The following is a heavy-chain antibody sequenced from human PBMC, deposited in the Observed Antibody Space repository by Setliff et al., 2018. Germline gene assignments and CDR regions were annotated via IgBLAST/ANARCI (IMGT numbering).Heavy chain of an antibody. CDR1: GDTFSSSA. J-gene: IGHJ4*02. CDR3: ARGYSYGPFGY. V-gene: IGHV1-69*05. D-gene: IGHD5-18*01. Sequence: GASVKVSCKASGDTFSSSAISWVRQAPGQGLEWMGGIIPIFGTANYAQKFQGRVTITTDTSTSTAYMELRSLRSDDTAVYYCARGYSYGPFGYWGQGTLVTVSS. CDR2: IIPIFGTA.